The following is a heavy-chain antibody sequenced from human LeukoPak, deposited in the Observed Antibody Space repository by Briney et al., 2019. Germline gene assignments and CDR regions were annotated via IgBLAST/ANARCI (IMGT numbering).Heavy chain of an antibody. CDR2: INPSGGST. CDR3: ARERVGEWELPLDAFDI. CDR1: GYTFTSYY. D-gene: IGHD1-26*01. V-gene: IGHV1-46*01. Sequence: GASVKVSCKASGYTFTSYYMHWVRQAPGQGLEWMGIINPSGGSTSYAQKFQGRVTMTRDMSTSTVYMELSSLRSEDTAVYYCARERVGEWELPLDAFDIWGQGTMVTVSS. J-gene: IGHJ3*02.